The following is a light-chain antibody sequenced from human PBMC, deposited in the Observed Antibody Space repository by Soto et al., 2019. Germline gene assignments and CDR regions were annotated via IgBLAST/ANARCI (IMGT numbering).Light chain of an antibody. CDR1: RSVSSSY. V-gene: IGKV3-20*01. Sequence: ETVLTQSPGTLSLSPGERATLFCRASRSVSSSYLAWYQQKPGQAPRLLIYGASSRATGIPDRFSGGGSGTYFTLTISRLEPEDFALYYCQQYDNSPPSWTFGQGTRVEIK. CDR2: GAS. J-gene: IGKJ1*01. CDR3: QQYDNSPPSWT.